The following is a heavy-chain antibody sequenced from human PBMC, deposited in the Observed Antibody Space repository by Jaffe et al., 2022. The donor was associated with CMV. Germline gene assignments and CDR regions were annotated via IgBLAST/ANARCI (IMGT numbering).Heavy chain of an antibody. CDR2: IYHSGST. Sequence: QVQLQESGPGLVKPSGTLSLTCAVSGGSISSSNWWSWVRQPPGKGLEWIGEIYHSGSTNYNPSLKSRVTISVDKSKNQFSLKLSSVTAADTAVYYCARGSLNPLQKYCSGGSCYSPYYMDVWGKGTTVTVSS. CDR3: ARGSLNPLQKYCSGGSCYSPYYMDV. D-gene: IGHD2-15*01. V-gene: IGHV4-4*02. CDR1: GGSISSSNW. J-gene: IGHJ6*03.